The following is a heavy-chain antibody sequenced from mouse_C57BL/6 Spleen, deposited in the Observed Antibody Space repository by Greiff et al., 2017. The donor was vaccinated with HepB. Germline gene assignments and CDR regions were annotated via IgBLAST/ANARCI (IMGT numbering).Heavy chain of an antibody. V-gene: IGHV8-12*01. CDR3: ARRAGGWFAY. Sequence: QVTLKVCGPGILQSSQTLSLTCSFSGFSLSTSGMGVSWIRQPSGKGLEWLAHIYWDDDKRYNPSLKSRLTISKDTSRNQVFLKITSVDTADTATYYCARRAGGWFAYWGQGTLVTVSA. D-gene: IGHD4-1*01. CDR1: GFSLSTSGMG. CDR2: IYWDDDK. J-gene: IGHJ3*01.